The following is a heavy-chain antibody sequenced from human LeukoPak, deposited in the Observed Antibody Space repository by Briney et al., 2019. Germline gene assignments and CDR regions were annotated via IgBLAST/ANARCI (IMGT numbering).Heavy chain of an antibody. CDR3: ARDGSDNWGAFDY. D-gene: IGHD7-27*01. CDR1: GFTFSSYA. V-gene: IGHV3-30*14. CDR2: ISYDGRNT. Sequence: RSGRSLRLSCAASGFTFSSYAIHWARQAPGKGLEWVAVISYDGRNTYYADSVKGRFIISRDNFKNTLYPQMNSLRAEDTAVYYCARDGSDNWGAFDYWGQGTLVTVSS. J-gene: IGHJ4*02.